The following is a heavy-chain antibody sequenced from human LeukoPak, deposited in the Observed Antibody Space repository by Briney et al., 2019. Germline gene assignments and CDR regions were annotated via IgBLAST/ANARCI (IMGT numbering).Heavy chain of an antibody. J-gene: IGHJ4*02. CDR3: AKDGGGYDTSGYYYGDY. V-gene: IGHV3-23*01. D-gene: IGHD3-22*01. CDR1: GFTFSSYG. CDR2: ISGSGGST. Sequence: GGTLRLSCAASGFTFSSYGMSWVRQAPGKGLEWVSTISGSGGSTYYADSVKGRFTISRDNSKNTLYLQMNSLRAEDTAVYYCAKDGGGYDTSGYYYGDYWGQGTLVTVSS.